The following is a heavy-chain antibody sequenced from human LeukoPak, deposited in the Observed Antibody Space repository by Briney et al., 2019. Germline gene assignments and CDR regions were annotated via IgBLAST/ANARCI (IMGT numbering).Heavy chain of an antibody. Sequence: GASVKVSCKASGGTFSSYAIRWVRQAPGQGLEWMGGIIPIFGTANYAQKFPGRVTITPDESTSRAYMELSSLRSEDTAVYYCARVNKPPGAVVPAASGGAFDIWGQGTMVTVSS. V-gene: IGHV1-69*13. D-gene: IGHD2-2*01. CDR1: GGTFSSYA. J-gene: IGHJ3*02. CDR2: IIPIFGTA. CDR3: ARVNKPPGAVVPAASGGAFDI.